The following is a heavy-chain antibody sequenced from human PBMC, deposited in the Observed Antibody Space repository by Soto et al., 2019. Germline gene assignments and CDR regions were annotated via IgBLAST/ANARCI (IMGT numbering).Heavy chain of an antibody. J-gene: IGHJ3*01. D-gene: IGHD1-26*01. V-gene: IGHV3-74*01. CDR3: ARGDRGAFDL. CDR1: GFTFSYYW. CDR2: IHSDGSST. Sequence: EVQLVESGGGLVLPGGSLRLSCAASGFTFSYYWMHWVRQAPGKGLVWVSRIHSDGSSTTYADFVKGRFIISRDNARNTVDSQMNSVRVEDTAVYYCARGDRGAFDLWGQGTVVTVSS.